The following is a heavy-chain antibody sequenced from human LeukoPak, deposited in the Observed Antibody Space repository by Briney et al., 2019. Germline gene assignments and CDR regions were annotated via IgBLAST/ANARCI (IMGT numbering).Heavy chain of an antibody. CDR1: EFTFSSYW. D-gene: IGHD3-3*01. CDR2: IKQDGSEK. J-gene: IGHJ4*02. V-gene: IGHV3-7*01. CDR3: AREDGDFWSGYYTLYVY. Sequence: GGSLRLSCAASEFTFSSYWMSWVRQAPGKGLEWVANIKQDGSEKYYVDSVKGRFTISRDNAKNSLYLQMNSLRAEDTAVYYCAREDGDFWSGYYTLYVYWGQGTLVTVSS.